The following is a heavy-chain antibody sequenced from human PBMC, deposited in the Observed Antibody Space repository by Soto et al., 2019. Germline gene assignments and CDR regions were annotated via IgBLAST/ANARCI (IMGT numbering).Heavy chain of an antibody. V-gene: IGHV4-31*03. Sequence: QVQLQESGPGLVKPSQTLSLICTVSGDSISRGGFFWSWIRQHPGEGLEWIGYISYSGSTYYNPSRKRRVNISVDTSKTHFSLTLGSVTAPDTAVYYCARGAMLRGPGYYYALDVWGQGTTVTVSS. CDR1: GDSISRGGFF. CDR3: ARGAMLRGPGYYYALDV. CDR2: ISYSGST. D-gene: IGHD3-10*01. J-gene: IGHJ6*02.